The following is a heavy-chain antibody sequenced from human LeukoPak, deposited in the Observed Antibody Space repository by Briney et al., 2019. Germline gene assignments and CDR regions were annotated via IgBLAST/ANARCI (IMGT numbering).Heavy chain of an antibody. CDR2: IYYSGST. J-gene: IGHJ5*02. CDR1: GGSISSYY. Sequence: SETLSLTCTVSGGSISSYYWSWIRQPPGKGLEWIGYIYYSGSTNYNPSLKSRVTISVDTSMNQFSLKLSSVTAADTAVYYCARSRRVSNWFDPWGQGTLVTVSS. CDR3: ARSRRVSNWFDP. V-gene: IGHV4-59*01.